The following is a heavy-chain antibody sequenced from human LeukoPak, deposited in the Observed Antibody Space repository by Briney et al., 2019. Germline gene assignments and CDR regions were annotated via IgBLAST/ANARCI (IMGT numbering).Heavy chain of an antibody. CDR2: ISSSSSYI. CDR1: GFTFSSYA. V-gene: IGHV3-21*01. Sequence: KPGGSLRLSCAASGFTFSSYAMSWVRQASGKGLEWVSSISSSSSYIYYADSVKGRFTISRDNAKNSLYLQMNSLRAEDTAVYYCARDGDGGDILTGSAGGDYWGQGTLVTVSS. J-gene: IGHJ4*02. D-gene: IGHD3-9*01. CDR3: ARDGDGGDILTGSAGGDY.